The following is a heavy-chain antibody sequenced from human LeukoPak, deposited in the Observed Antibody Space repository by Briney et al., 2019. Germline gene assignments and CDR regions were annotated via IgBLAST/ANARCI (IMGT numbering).Heavy chain of an antibody. CDR3: ARGRPGLASAGIYDF. Sequence: ASVKVSCKASGYTFTSSDINWVRQATGQGLEWMGWMNPNTDKTGYARNFQGRVTMTKNISISTAYMEVSSLTYEDTAIYYCARGRPGLASAGIYDFWGQGNLITVSS. D-gene: IGHD6-13*01. V-gene: IGHV1-8*01. J-gene: IGHJ4*02. CDR1: GYTFTSSD. CDR2: MNPNTDKT.